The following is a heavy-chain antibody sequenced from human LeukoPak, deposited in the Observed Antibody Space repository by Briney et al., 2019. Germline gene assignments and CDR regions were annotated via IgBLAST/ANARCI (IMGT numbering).Heavy chain of an antibody. CDR2: INHRGYT. Sequence: PSETLSLPCAVSGVSVDVYYWAWFRQTPGKGRVGMGEINHRGYTNDSPSLKSVVTLSMDTSRKHFSLNQRSVPVADGGSYYFTSMTTGHDYWGQGTLVTVSS. D-gene: IGHD4-17*01. J-gene: IGHJ4*02. CDR3: TSMTTGHDY. V-gene: IGHV4-34*01. CDR1: GVSVDVYY.